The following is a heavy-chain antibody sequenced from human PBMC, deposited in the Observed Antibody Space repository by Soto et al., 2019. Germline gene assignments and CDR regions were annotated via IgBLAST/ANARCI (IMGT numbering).Heavy chain of an antibody. Sequence: LRLSCAVSGFTFDDNAMHWVRQAPEKGLEWVSGINWKSDIGYADSVKGRFTISRDNAENSLYLQMNSLRAEDTALYYCAISQDRGGRTTFIYWGQGTQVTV. CDR1: GFTFDDNA. J-gene: IGHJ4*02. CDR3: AISQDRGGRTTFIY. CDR2: INWKSDI. V-gene: IGHV3-9*01. D-gene: IGHD3-16*01.